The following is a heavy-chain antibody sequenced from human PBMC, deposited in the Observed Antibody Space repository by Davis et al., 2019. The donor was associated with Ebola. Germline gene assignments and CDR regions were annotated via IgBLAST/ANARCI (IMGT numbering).Heavy chain of an antibody. CDR2: IKSKPDGGAT. CDR1: GFTFTNAW. CDR3: TLSIAARPGYYYYYGMDV. J-gene: IGHJ6*02. Sequence: GESLKISCAGSGFTFTNAWMNWVRQVPGKGLEWVGRIKSKPDGGATDYAVPVKGRFTISRDDSKNTLYLQMNSLKTEDTAVYYCTLSIAARPGYYYYYGMDVWGQGTTVTVSS. D-gene: IGHD6-6*01. V-gene: IGHV3-15*07.